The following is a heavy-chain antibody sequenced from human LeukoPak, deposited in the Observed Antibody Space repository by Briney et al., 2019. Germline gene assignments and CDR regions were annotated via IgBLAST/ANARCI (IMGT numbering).Heavy chain of an antibody. J-gene: IGHJ4*02. CDR3: ARVGRGGYVSY. V-gene: IGHV3-21*01. Sequence: PGGSLRLSCAASGFTFSSYSMNWDRQAPGKGLEWVSSISSSSSYIYYADSVKGRFTISRDNAKNSLYLQMNSLRAEDTAVYYCARVGRGGYVSYWGQGTLVTVSS. CDR1: GFTFSSYS. D-gene: IGHD5-24*01. CDR2: ISSSSSYI.